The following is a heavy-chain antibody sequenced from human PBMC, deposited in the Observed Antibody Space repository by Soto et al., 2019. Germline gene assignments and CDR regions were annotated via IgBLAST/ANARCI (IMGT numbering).Heavy chain of an antibody. J-gene: IGHJ5*02. CDR3: AREVAMIRENWFDP. CDR2: INFVGTT. Sequence: LSLTCSVSGGSISKTNNYWGLIRQPPGKGLEWIGSINFVGTTYYNPSLKSRVTISVDTSKNQFSLKLSSVTAADTAVYYCAREVAMIRENWFDPWGQGTLVTVSS. CDR1: GGSISKTNNY. V-gene: IGHV4-39*02. D-gene: IGHD5-12*01.